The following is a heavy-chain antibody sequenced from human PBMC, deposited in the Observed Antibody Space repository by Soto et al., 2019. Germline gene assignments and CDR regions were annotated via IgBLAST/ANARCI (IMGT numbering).Heavy chain of an antibody. V-gene: IGHV3-23*04. CDR3: AKKGYYDTSGYPIRYFDY. CDR1: GFTFSNYA. D-gene: IGHD3-22*01. CDR2: ITYSGGSR. J-gene: IGHJ4*02. Sequence: EVQLVESGGGLVQPGGSLRLSCAASGFTFSNYAMAWVRQAPGKGLEWVSTITYSGGSRDYADSVKGRFTISRDNSKNTLYLQMNSLRAEDTAVYYCAKKGYYDTSGYPIRYFDYWGPGTLVTVSS.